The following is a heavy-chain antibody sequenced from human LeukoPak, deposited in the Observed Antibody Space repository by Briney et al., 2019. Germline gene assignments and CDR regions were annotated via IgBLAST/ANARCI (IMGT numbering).Heavy chain of an antibody. Sequence: PGRSLRLSCTASGFSLGTNAMHWVRQAPGKGLEWVAVTSYDGIHKYYADSVKGRFTISRDTAKNALYLQMNSLRPEDSAVYYCARDNTYGSGTKDWGQGTLVTVSS. CDR1: GFSLGTNA. J-gene: IGHJ4*02. D-gene: IGHD3-10*01. CDR3: ARDNTYGSGTKD. V-gene: IGHV3-30-3*01. CDR2: TSYDGIHK.